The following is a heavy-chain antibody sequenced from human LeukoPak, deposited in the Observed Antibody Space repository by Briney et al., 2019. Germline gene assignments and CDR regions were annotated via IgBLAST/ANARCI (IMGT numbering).Heavy chain of an antibody. CDR2: ISGSGGST. CDR1: GFTFSSYA. Sequence: PGGSLRLSCAASGFTFSSYAMSWVRQAPGKGLEWVSAISGSGGSTYYADSVKGRFTISRDNSKNTLYLQMNSLRAEDTAVYYCAKDIAARAHYYYYGMDVWGQGTTVTVSS. V-gene: IGHV3-23*01. CDR3: AKDIAARAHYYYYGMDV. D-gene: IGHD6-6*01. J-gene: IGHJ6*02.